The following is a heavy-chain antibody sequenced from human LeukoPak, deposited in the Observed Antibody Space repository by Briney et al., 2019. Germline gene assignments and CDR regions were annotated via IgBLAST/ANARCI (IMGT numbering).Heavy chain of an antibody. CDR2: MNPNSGNT. Sequence: ASVKVSCKASGYTFTSYDINWVRQATGQGLEWMGWMNPNSGNTGYAQKFQGRVTMTRNTSISTAYMELSSLRSEDTAVYYCARGGLYQLLKDYYYMDVWGKGTTVTASS. V-gene: IGHV1-8*01. CDR3: ARGGLYQLLKDYYYMDV. CDR1: GYTFTSYD. J-gene: IGHJ6*03. D-gene: IGHD2-2*01.